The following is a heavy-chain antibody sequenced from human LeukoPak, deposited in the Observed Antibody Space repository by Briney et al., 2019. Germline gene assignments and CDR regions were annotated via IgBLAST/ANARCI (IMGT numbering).Heavy chain of an antibody. CDR2: ISSSGSTI. J-gene: IGHJ6*02. D-gene: IGHD3-22*01. CDR1: GFTFSDYY. Sequence: GGSLRLSCAASGFTFSDYYMSWIRQAPGKGLEWVSYISSSGSTIYYADSVKGRFTISRDNAKNSLYLQMNSLRAEDTAVYYCARDHPNYYDSSGYYYYGMDVWGQGTMVTVSS. CDR3: ARDHPNYYDSSGYYYYGMDV. V-gene: IGHV3-11*01.